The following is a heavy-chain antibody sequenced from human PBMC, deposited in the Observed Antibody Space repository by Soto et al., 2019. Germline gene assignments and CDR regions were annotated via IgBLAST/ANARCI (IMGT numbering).Heavy chain of an antibody. CDR2: IKQDGSEK. Sequence: GGSLRLSCADSGFTFSSYWMSWVRQAPGKGLEWVANIKQDGSEKYYVDSVKGRFTISRDNAKNSLYLQMNSLRAEDTAVYYCARARSYGMDVWGQGTTVPVSS. J-gene: IGHJ6*02. CDR3: ARARSYGMDV. V-gene: IGHV3-7*01. CDR1: GFTFSSYW.